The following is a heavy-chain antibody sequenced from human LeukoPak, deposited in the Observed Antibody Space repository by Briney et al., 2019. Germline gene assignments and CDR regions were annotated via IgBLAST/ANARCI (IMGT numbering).Heavy chain of an antibody. Sequence: GGSLRLSCVASGFPFSSYWMTWVRQAPGKGLEWVANIKQDGSKKSYVDSVKGRFTISRDNAKNSLYLQMNSLGAEDTAVYYCARLTGGAVAGAFDYWGQGTLVTVSS. CDR1: GFPFSSYW. CDR2: IKQDGSKK. V-gene: IGHV3-7*01. J-gene: IGHJ4*02. CDR3: ARLTGGAVAGAFDY. D-gene: IGHD6-19*01.